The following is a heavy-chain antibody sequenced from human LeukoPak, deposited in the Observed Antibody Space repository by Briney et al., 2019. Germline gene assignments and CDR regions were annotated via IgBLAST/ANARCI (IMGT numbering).Heavy chain of an antibody. CDR1: GGSFSGYY. CDR3: ASEPYYYDSSRGAD. J-gene: IGHJ4*02. Sequence: SETLSLTCAVYGGSFSGYYWSWIRQPPGKGLEWIGEINHSGSTNYNPSLKSRVTISVDTSKNQFSLKLSSVTAADTAVYYCASEPYYYDSSRGADWGQGTLVTVSS. D-gene: IGHD3-22*01. V-gene: IGHV4-34*01. CDR2: INHSGST.